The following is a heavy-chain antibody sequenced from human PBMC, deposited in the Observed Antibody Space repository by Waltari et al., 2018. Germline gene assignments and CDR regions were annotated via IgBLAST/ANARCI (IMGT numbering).Heavy chain of an antibody. CDR2: INPNSGGT. D-gene: IGHD6-19*01. Sequence: QVLLVQSGAEVTKPGASVKVSCKASGYSFTGSYLHWVRQAPGQGLEWMGWINPNSGGTSYAQIFQGRVTMTRDTSISTAYMELSRLTSDDTAVYYCAVSYTGWYGDLDYWGQGTLVTVSS. V-gene: IGHV1-2*02. CDR1: GYSFTGSY. J-gene: IGHJ4*02. CDR3: AVSYTGWYGDLDY.